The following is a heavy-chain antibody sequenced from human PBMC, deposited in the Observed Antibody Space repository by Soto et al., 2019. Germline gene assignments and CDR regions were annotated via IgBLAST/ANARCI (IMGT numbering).Heavy chain of an antibody. V-gene: IGHV3-48*01. CDR3: AREAATLNWFDP. CDR1: GFTFSTYA. J-gene: IGHJ5*02. D-gene: IGHD6-25*01. Sequence: PGGSLRLSCAASGFTFSTYAMSWVRQAPGKGLEWVSAISSSGSRIYYADSVKGRFTISRDNAKNSLYLQMNSLRAEDTAVYYCAREAATLNWFDPWGQGTLVTVSS. CDR2: ISSSGSRI.